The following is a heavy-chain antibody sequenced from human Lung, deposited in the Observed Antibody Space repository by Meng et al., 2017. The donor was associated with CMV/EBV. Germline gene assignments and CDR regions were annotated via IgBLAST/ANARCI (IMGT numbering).Heavy chain of an antibody. Sequence: SCAVYGGSFSNYYWTWIRQSPGKGLTWIGEIDHNGSPNHSPSLKSRVTMSVDTSNNHFSLKLTSVTAADSGLYYCTRGPMRSWFDLLGQGTLVTVSS. J-gene: IGHJ5*02. CDR2: IDHNGSP. V-gene: IGHV4-34*01. CDR3: TRGPMRSWFDL. CDR1: GGSFSNYY.